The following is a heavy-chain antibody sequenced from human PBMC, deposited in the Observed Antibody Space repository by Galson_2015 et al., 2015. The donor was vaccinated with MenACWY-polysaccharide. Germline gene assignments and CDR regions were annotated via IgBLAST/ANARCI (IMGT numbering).Heavy chain of an antibody. D-gene: IGHD1-26*01. CDR3: ARHSGSYIQNPPDY. CDR1: GGSISSSSYY. J-gene: IGHJ4*02. CDR2: IYYSGST. Sequence: LSLTCTVSGGSISSSSYYWGWIRQPPGKGLEWIGSIYYSGSTYYNPSLKSRVTISVDTSKNQFSLKLSSVTAADTAVYYCARHSGSYIQNPPDYWGQGTLVTVSS. V-gene: IGHV4-39*01.